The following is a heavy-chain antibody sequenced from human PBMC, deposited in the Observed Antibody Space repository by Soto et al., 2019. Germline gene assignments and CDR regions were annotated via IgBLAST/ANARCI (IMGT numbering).Heavy chain of an antibody. D-gene: IGHD5-12*01. CDR2: IKSATDGGTT. CDR3: MTEATGH. V-gene: IGHV3-15*01. Sequence: EVQLVESGGGLEKPGGSLKLSCAGSGFTFSKVWMSWIRQAPGRGLEWVGRIKSATDGGTTDYTAHVDGRFTISRDDSKDTLYLQMNSLKAEDTAIYYCMTEATGHWDQGTLVTVSS. J-gene: IGHJ1*01. CDR1: GFTFSKVW.